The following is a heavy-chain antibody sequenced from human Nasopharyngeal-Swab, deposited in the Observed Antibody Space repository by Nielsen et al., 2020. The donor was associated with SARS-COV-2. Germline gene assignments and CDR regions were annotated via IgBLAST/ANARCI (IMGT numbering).Heavy chain of an antibody. D-gene: IGHD4-17*01. J-gene: IGHJ4*02. CDR1: GFTFSSFG. CDR3: ARDAPAHYGAFY. V-gene: IGHV3-30*03. CDR2: IAHDASNE. Sequence: GESLKISWAASGFTFSSFGMHWVRQAPGKGLEWVAFIAHDASNEYYGDSVKGRFSISRDSSKNTLYLQMDSLRGEDTAVYYCARDAPAHYGAFYWGRGTLVTVSS.